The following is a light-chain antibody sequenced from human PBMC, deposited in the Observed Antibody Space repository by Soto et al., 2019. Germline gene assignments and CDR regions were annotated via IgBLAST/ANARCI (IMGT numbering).Light chain of an antibody. Sequence: QSALTQPPSASGSPGQSVTISCTGTSSDVGGSNYVSWYQQHPGKAPKLMIYEVSKRPSGVPDLVSGSKSGNTASLTVSGIQAEDEAEYSCSTYADSNNLVFGTGTKLTFL. V-gene: IGLV2-8*01. CDR2: EVS. CDR3: STYADSNNLV. CDR1: SSDVGGSNY. J-gene: IGLJ1*01.